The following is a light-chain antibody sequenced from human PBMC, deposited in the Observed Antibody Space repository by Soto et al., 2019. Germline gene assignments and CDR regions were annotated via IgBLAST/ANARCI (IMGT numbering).Light chain of an antibody. V-gene: IGLV2-8*01. CDR2: EVY. CDR1: SSDVGGYNF. CDR3: SAYAGSNSFVV. J-gene: IGLJ2*01. Sequence: QSALTQPASVSGSPGQSITISCTEASSDVGGYNFVSWYQQYPGKVPKLMIYEVYKRPSGVPDRFSGSKSANTASLTVSGLQSEDEADYYCSAYAGSNSFVVFGGGTKVTVL.